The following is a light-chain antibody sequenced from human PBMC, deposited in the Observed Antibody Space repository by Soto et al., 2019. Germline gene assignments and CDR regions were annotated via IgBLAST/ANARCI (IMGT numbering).Light chain of an antibody. V-gene: IGKV3-20*01. CDR2: GAS. CDR3: QQYGSATWT. J-gene: IGKJ1*01. CDR1: QGFXSN. Sequence: IGLTHSAATLSVSPGESPTLSCRASQGFXSNLAWYQQKPGQAPRILXYGASTRATGIPARLSGSGSGTDFTPPISRLEPEDFEVYYCQQYGSATWTFGQGTKVDIK.